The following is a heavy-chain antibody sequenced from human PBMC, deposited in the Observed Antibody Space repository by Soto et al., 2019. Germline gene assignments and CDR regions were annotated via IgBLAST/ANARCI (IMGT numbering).Heavy chain of an antibody. Sequence: XGSLRLSCAAAGVTFSSYAMSWVRQAPGKGLEWVSAIGTAGDTYYPGSVKGRFTISRENAKNSLYLQMNSLRAGDTAVYYCARDRVDYGMDVWGQGTTVTVSS. CDR1: GVTFSSYA. CDR3: ARDRVDYGMDV. CDR2: IGTAGDT. J-gene: IGHJ6*02. D-gene: IGHD2-15*01. V-gene: IGHV3-13*01.